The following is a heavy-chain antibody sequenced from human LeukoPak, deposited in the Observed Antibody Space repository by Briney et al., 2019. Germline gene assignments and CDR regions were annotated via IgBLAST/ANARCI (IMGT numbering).Heavy chain of an antibody. D-gene: IGHD2-15*01. CDR1: GFTFSSYG. J-gene: IGHJ4*02. Sequence: GGSLRLSCAASGFTFSSYGMHWVRQAPGKGLEWVAVISYDGSSKYYADSVKGRFTISRDNSKNTLYLQMNSLRAEDTAVYYCAKGWPATRYWGQGTLVTVSS. V-gene: IGHV3-30*18. CDR2: ISYDGSSK. CDR3: AKGWPATRY.